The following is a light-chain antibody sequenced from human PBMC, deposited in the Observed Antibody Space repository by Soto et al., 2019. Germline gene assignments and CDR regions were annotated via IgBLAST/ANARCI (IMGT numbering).Light chain of an antibody. Sequence: QSVLTQPPSASGTPGQRVTISCSGSSSNIGSNTVNWYQQLPGTAPKLLIYSNNQRPSGVPDRFSGSKSGTSASLAISGLQSEDEADYYCAAWDDRLNGYVFGTGTTVPV. CDR3: AAWDDRLNGYV. CDR2: SNN. J-gene: IGLJ1*01. V-gene: IGLV1-44*01. CDR1: SSNIGSNT.